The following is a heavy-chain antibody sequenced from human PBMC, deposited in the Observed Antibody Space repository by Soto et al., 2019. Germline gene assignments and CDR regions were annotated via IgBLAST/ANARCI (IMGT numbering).Heavy chain of an antibody. V-gene: IGHV3-21*01. D-gene: IGHD6-19*01. Sequence: GGSLRLSCAASGFTFSSYSMNWVRQAPGKGLEWVSSISSSSSYIYYADSVKGRFTISRDNAKNSLYLQMNSLRAEDTAVYYCARDNIGSVDSSGWLFYYGMDVCRQVPTVTASS. CDR2: ISSSSSYI. CDR3: ARDNIGSVDSSGWLFYYGMDV. J-gene: IGHJ6*01. CDR1: GFTFSSYS.